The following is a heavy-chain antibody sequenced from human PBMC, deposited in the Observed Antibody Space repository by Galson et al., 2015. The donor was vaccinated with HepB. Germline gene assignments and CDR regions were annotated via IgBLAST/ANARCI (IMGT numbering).Heavy chain of an antibody. J-gene: IGHJ4*02. CDR1: GGSISTYY. D-gene: IGHD3-16*01. Sequence: ETLSLTCTVSGGSISTYYWSWIRQPPGKGLEWIGYIFYSGSTNYNPSLKSRVTISVDTSKNQFSLKLRSVTAADTAVYYCARGGGSLYYYFDSWGQGTLVTVSS. V-gene: IGHV4-59*01. CDR2: IFYSGST. CDR3: ARGGGSLYYYFDS.